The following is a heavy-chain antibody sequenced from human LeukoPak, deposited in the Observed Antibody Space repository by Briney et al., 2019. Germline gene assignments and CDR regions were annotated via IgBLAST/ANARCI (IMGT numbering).Heavy chain of an antibody. CDR1: GFTFSNYG. Sequence: GGSLRLSCAASGFTFSNYGMSWVRQAPGKGLEEVSLIGATGVDTYYADSVKGRFIISRDNSKNIVYLQMKSLRAEDTAVYYCGKDSAALRRPYKYWGQGALVTVSS. J-gene: IGHJ4*02. D-gene: IGHD1-14*01. CDR3: GKDSAALRRPYKY. CDR2: IGATGVDT. V-gene: IGHV3-23*01.